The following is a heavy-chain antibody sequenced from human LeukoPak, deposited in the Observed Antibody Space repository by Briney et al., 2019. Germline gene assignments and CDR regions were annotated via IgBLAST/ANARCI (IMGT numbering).Heavy chain of an antibody. V-gene: IGHV3-13*01. CDR2: IGTAGDT. J-gene: IGHJ4*02. CDR1: GFTFSSYD. Sequence: PGGSLRLSCAASGFTFSSYDMHWVRQATGKGLEWVSAIGTAGDTYYPGSVKGRFTISRENAKNSLYLQMNSLRAGDTAVYYCARGVRGSYFFDYWGQGTLVTVSS. D-gene: IGHD1-26*01. CDR3: ARGVRGSYFFDY.